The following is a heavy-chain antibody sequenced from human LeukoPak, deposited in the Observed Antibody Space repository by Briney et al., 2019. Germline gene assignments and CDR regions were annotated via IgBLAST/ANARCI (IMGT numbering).Heavy chain of an antibody. D-gene: IGHD3-22*01. Sequence: ASVKVSCKASGYTFTSYYMHWVRQAPGQGLEWMGIINPSGGSTSYAQKFQGRVTMTRDTSTSTVYMELSSLRSEDTAVYYCARGYTNYYDSSGYYSWFDPWGQGTLVTVSS. CDR3: ARGYTNYYDSSGYYSWFDP. J-gene: IGHJ5*02. V-gene: IGHV1-46*03. CDR2: INPSGGST. CDR1: GYTFTSYY.